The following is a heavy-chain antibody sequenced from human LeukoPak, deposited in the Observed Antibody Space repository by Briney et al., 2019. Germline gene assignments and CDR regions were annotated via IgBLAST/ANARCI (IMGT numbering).Heavy chain of an antibody. Sequence: GGSLRLSCAASGFTFSSYSMNWVRQAPGKGLEWVSSISSSSSYIYYADSVKGRFTISRDNAKNSLYLQMNSLRAEDTAVYYCARDRGYYDSSGYYYVFNWFDPWGQGTLATVSS. D-gene: IGHD3-22*01. V-gene: IGHV3-21*01. CDR2: ISSSSSYI. J-gene: IGHJ5*02. CDR1: GFTFSSYS. CDR3: ARDRGYYDSSGYYYVFNWFDP.